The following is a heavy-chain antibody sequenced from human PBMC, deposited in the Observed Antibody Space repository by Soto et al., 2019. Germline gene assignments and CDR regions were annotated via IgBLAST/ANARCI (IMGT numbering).Heavy chain of an antibody. D-gene: IGHD6-19*01. Sequence: SETLSLTCTVSGGSISSYYWSWIRQPAGKGLEWIGRIYTSGSTNYNPSLRSRVTMSVDTSKNRFSLKLSSVTAADTAVYYCAKGVRSGWYFDYWGQGTLVTVSS. J-gene: IGHJ4*02. CDR3: AKGVRSGWYFDY. CDR1: GGSISSYY. V-gene: IGHV4-4*07. CDR2: IYTSGST.